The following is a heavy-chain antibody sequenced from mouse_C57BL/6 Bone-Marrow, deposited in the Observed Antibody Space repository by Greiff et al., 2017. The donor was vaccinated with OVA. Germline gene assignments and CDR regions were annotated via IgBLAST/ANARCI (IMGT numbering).Heavy chain of an antibody. Sequence: EVQLKESGPVLVKPGASVKMSCKASGYTFTDYYMNWVKQSPGKSLEWIGVINPYNGGTSYNQKFKGKATLTVDKSSSTAYMKLNSLTSEDSAVYYCATSYGSSYYYFDYWGQGTTLTVSS. V-gene: IGHV1-19*01. CDR1: GYTFTDYY. D-gene: IGHD1-1*01. CDR3: ATSYGSSYYYFDY. CDR2: INPYNGGT. J-gene: IGHJ2*01.